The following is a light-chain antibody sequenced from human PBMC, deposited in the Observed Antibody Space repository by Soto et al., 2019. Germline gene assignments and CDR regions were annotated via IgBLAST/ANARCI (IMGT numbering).Light chain of an antibody. CDR3: LQDYNYPLT. CDR1: QGIRND. CDR2: AAS. V-gene: IGKV1-6*01. Sequence: AIQMTQSPSSLSASVGDRVTITCRASQGIRNDLGWDQQKPGKAPKLRIYAASSLQSGVPSRFSGRGSDTDITLTISSLQPEDFATYYCLQDYNYPLTFGQGTKVEIK. J-gene: IGKJ1*01.